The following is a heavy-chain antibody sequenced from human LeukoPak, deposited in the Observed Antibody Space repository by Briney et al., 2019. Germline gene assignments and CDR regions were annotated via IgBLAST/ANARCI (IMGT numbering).Heavy chain of an antibody. CDR1: GFTLRDYY. CDR3: AKAGVEMATSLDY. D-gene: IGHD5-24*01. J-gene: IGHJ4*02. Sequence: KSGGSLRLSCAASGFTLRDYYMTWIRQAPGKGLEWVSCISSSGTYTNYADSVKGRFTISRDNSKNTLYLQMNSLRAEDTAVYYCAKAGVEMATSLDYWGQGTLVTVSS. V-gene: IGHV3-11*06. CDR2: ISSSGTYT.